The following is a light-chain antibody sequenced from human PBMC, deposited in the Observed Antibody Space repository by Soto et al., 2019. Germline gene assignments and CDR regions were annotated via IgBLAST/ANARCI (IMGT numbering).Light chain of an antibody. CDR3: KQSYSTPFT. CDR1: QSISTY. J-gene: IGKJ5*01. CDR2: KAY. V-gene: IGKV1-5*03. Sequence: DIQMTQSPSTLSASVGDRVTITCRASQSISTYLAWYRHKPGEAHKLLIYKAYTLERGVQSRFSGSGSGTDFTLTIRSLQPEDFATYYCKQSYSTPFTFGQGTRLEIK.